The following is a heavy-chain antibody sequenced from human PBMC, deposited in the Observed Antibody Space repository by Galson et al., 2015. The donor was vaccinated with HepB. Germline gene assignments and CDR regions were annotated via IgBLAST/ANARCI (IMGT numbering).Heavy chain of an antibody. Sequence: QSGAEVKKPGESLKISCKGSGYSFTSYWIGWVRQMPGKGLEWMGIIYPGDSDTRYSPSFQGQVTISADKSISTAYLQWSSLKASDAAMYYCARCGATMTDYYYGMDVWGQGTTVTVSS. J-gene: IGHJ6*02. CDR1: GYSFTSYW. CDR3: ARCGATMTDYYYGMDV. D-gene: IGHD5-12*01. V-gene: IGHV5-51*01. CDR2: IYPGDSDT.